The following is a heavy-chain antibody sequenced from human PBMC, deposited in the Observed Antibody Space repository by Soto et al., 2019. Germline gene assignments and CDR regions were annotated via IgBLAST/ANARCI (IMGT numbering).Heavy chain of an antibody. CDR1: GYSFKNYA. D-gene: IGHD3-3*01. J-gene: IGHJ4*02. CDR2: TNDGSGNT. CDR3: ARDDRSVSGVVTLDH. V-gene: IGHV1-3*01. Sequence: QVQIVQSGAEVKRPGASVRVSCRATGYSFKNYAVHWVRQAPGQRLEWMGFTNDGSGNTRFSQKFQGRISITRDTSASTVYLDLSSLTSEDTAIYYCARDDRSVSGVVTLDHWGPGTLVTVSS.